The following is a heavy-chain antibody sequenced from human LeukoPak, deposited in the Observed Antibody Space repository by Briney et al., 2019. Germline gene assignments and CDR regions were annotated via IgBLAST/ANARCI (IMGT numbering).Heavy chain of an antibody. CDR3: ARGWSGPLPDV. CDR2: IYTGGST. CDR1: GFTVSSNY. V-gene: IGHV3-66*01. Sequence: PGGSLRLSCAASGFTVSSNYMSWVRQAPGKGLGWVSVIYTGGSTYYADSVKGRFTISRDNSKNTLYLHMNSLRVKDTAVYYCARGWSGPLPDVWGQGTTVTVS. D-gene: IGHD3-3*01. J-gene: IGHJ6*02.